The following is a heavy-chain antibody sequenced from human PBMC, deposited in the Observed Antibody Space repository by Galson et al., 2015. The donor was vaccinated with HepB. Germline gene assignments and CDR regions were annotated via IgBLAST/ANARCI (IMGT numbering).Heavy chain of an antibody. CDR2: INSDGTTT. J-gene: IGHJ4*02. CDR1: GLTFSNFW. D-gene: IGHD7-27*01. V-gene: IGHV3-74*01. CDR3: ARGPQSSTTNWGFDY. Sequence: SLRLSCAASGLTFSNFWMHWVRQAPGKGLVWVSRINSDGTTTNYADSVKGRFTISRDNAKNTLYLQMNSLRTEDTAFYYCARGPQSSTTNWGFDYWGQGALVTVSS.